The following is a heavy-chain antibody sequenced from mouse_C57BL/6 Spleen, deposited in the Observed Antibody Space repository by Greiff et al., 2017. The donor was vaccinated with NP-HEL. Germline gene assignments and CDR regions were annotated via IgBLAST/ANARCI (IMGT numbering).Heavy chain of an antibody. D-gene: IGHD1-1*01. J-gene: IGHJ1*03. CDR3: ARNHPPITTVVYWYFDV. CDR2: IYPRSGNT. Sequence: QVQLQQSGAELARPGASVKLSCKASGYTFTSYGISWVKQRTGQGLECIGEIYPRSGNTYYNEKFKGKATLTADKSSSTAYMELRSLTSEDSAVYFCARNHPPITTVVYWYFDVWGTGTTVTVSS. V-gene: IGHV1-81*01. CDR1: GYTFTSYG.